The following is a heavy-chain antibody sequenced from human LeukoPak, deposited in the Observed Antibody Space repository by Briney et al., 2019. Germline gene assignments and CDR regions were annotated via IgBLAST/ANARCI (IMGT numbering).Heavy chain of an antibody. CDR3: ASRGFGVTGEVDY. CDR1: GYSFTSYG. CDR2: ISTYDGGA. V-gene: IGHV1-18*01. D-gene: IGHD3-10*01. J-gene: IGHJ4*02. Sequence: ASVKVSCKASGYSFTSYGITWVRQAPGQGLEWMGWISTYDGGANYAQQLQGRVTMTTDTSTITAYMELRSLRSDDTAVYYCASRGFGVTGEVDYWGQGTLVTVSS.